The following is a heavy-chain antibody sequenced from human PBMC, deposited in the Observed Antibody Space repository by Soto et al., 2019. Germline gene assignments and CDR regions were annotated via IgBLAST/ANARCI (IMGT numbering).Heavy chain of an antibody. D-gene: IGHD3-3*01. CDR2: INPNSGGT. CDR3: ARGAPYYDFWSGYYTGYYGMDV. Sequence: ASVKVSCKASGYTFTSYAMHWVRQAPGQGLEWMGWINPNSGGTNYAQKFQGWVTMTRDTSISTAYMELSRLRSDDTAVYYCARGAPYYDFWSGYYTGYYGMDVWGQGTTVTVSS. V-gene: IGHV1-2*04. J-gene: IGHJ6*02. CDR1: GYTFTSYA.